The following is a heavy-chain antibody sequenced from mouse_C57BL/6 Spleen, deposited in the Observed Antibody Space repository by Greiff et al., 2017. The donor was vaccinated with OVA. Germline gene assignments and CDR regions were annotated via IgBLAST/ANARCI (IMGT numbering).Heavy chain of an antibody. Sequence: QVQLQQSGPELVKPGASVKISCKASGYSFTSYYIHWVKQRPGQGLEWIGWIYPGSGNTKYNEKFKGKATLTADTSSSTAYMQLSSLTSEDSAVYYCADYDYDGFAYWGQGTLVTVSA. CDR2: IYPGSGNT. CDR3: ADYDYDGFAY. D-gene: IGHD2-4*01. CDR1: GYSFTSYY. V-gene: IGHV1-66*01. J-gene: IGHJ3*01.